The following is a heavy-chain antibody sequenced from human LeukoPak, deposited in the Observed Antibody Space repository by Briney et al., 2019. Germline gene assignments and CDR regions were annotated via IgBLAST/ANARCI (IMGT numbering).Heavy chain of an antibody. CDR2: IYHTGST. Sequence: PSETLSLTCPLPGYSISSNHYWAWIRPPPGKGLEGSGSIYHTGSTYYNPPLKSRVTLSIDTSKNQFSLKVTSVTAADTAVYFRTRRKGQLSPFDYWGQGTLVTVSS. CDR1: GYSISSNHY. CDR3: TRRKGQLSPFDY. J-gene: IGHJ4*02. V-gene: IGHV4-38-2*01. D-gene: IGHD6-13*01.